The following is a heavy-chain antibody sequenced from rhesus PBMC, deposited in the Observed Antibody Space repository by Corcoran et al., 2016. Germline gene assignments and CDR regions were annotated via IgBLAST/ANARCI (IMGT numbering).Heavy chain of an antibody. CDR2: LYGSGSST. Sequence: QLQLQESGPGLVKPSETLSVTCAVSGGSISSSYWSWIRQAPGKGLDWIGYLYGSGSSTNYNPSINSRVSLSVDTSKNQLSLKLSSVTAADTAVYYCASSYSSWSYLDYWGQGVLVTVSS. CDR1: GGSISSSY. J-gene: IGHJ4*01. V-gene: IGHV4-169*01. D-gene: IGHD6-13*01. CDR3: ASSYSSWSYLDY.